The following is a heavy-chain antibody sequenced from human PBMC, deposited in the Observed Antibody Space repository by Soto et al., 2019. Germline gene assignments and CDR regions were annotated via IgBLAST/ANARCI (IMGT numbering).Heavy chain of an antibody. CDR2: IYYSGST. Sequence: PSETLSLTCTDSGGSISSGDYYWSWIRQPPGKGLEWIGYIYYSGSTYYNPSLKSRVTISVDTSKNQFSLKLSSVTAADTAVYYCAREIVAKPTGPYFDYWGQGTLATVSS. J-gene: IGHJ4*02. V-gene: IGHV4-30-4*01. D-gene: IGHD5-12*01. CDR3: AREIVAKPTGPYFDY. CDR1: GGSISSGDYY.